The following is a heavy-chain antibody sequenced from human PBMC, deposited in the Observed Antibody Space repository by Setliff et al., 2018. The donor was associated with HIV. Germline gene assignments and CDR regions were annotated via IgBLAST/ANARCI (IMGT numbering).Heavy chain of an antibody. J-gene: IGHJ4*02. CDR2: ISGSGSTI. CDR1: GFTFRSYE. D-gene: IGHD4-17*01. CDR3: ARLSPPDDYGDLGGIDY. V-gene: IGHV3-48*03. Sequence: GGSLRLSCEASGFTFRSYEMNWVRQAPGKGLEWVSYISGSGSTIYYADSVKGRFTIFRDNAKNSLYLQLNSLRAEDTAVYYCARLSPPDDYGDLGGIDYWGQGTLVTVSS.